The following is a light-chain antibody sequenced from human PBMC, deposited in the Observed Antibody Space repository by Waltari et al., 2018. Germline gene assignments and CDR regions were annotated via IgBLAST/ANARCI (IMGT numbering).Light chain of an antibody. V-gene: IGLV3-21*01. Sequence: SYVLTQPPSVSVAPGAPARLTCGGNNIESKSVHWYRQRPGQAPVVVISYDNDRAAGIPERFSGSNSGNTATLTISRVEAGDEADYYCQVWDANTDPGVFGTGTEVTVL. J-gene: IGLJ1*01. CDR3: QVWDANTDPGV. CDR2: YDN. CDR1: NIESKS.